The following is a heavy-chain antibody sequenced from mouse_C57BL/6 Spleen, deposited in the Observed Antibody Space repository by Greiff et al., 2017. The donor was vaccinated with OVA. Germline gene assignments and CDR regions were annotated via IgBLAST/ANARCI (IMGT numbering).Heavy chain of an antibody. J-gene: IGHJ1*03. CDR3: ARPPYYYGSSYWYFDV. Sequence: VKLQESGAELMKPGASVKLSCKATGYTFTGYWIEWVKQRPGHGLEWIGEILPGSGSTNYNEKFKGKATFTADTSSNTAYMRLSSLTTEDSAIYYCARPPYYYGSSYWYFDVWGTGTTVTVSS. CDR1: GYTFTGYW. V-gene: IGHV1-9*01. CDR2: ILPGSGST. D-gene: IGHD1-1*01.